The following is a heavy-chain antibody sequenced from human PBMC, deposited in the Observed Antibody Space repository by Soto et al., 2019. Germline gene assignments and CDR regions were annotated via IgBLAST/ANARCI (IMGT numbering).Heavy chain of an antibody. V-gene: IGHV1-46*01. D-gene: IGHD2-15*01. J-gene: IGHJ6*02. CDR1: GYTFTSYS. Sequence: ASLKVSCKASGYTFTSYSMHWVRQAPGQGLEWMGIINPSSGRTSYAQNFQGGVTMTSDTSTSIVYMEMSSLKSEDTAVYYCARDHNFGFILYAMDVWGQGTTVTVSS. CDR2: INPSSGRT. CDR3: ARDHNFGFILYAMDV.